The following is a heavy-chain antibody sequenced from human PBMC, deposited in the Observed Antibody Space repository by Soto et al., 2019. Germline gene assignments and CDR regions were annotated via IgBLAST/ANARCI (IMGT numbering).Heavy chain of an antibody. V-gene: IGHV3-48*01. D-gene: IGHD2-8*01. CDR3: VSWVSAHFDY. J-gene: IGHJ4*02. Sequence: GGSLRLSCAASGFSFSMYSMNWVRQAPGKGLEWVSYISSNSATIYDTDSGRGRFTISRDNAKNSLYLQMNSLRAEDTALYHCVSWVSAHFDYWGQGTMVTVSS. CDR2: ISSNSATI. CDR1: GFSFSMYS.